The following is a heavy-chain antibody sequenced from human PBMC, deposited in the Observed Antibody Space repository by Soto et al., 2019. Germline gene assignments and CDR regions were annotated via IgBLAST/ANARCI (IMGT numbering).Heavy chain of an antibody. CDR2: INAGSGNT. D-gene: IGHD3-3*02. Sequence: QAQLVQSGAEMKKPGASVKVSCKATGYTFSGYTMNWVRQAPGQSLEWMGWINAGSGNTKYSQNFQCRVSITRDTSASTVYMELTGLTSEDTSVYYCARDTETLGPRANDALDIWGQGTMVTVSS. V-gene: IGHV1-3*01. CDR3: ARDTETLGPRANDALDI. J-gene: IGHJ3*02. CDR1: GYTFSGYT.